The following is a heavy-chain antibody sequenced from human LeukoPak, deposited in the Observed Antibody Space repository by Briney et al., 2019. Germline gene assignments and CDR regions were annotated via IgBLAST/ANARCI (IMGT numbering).Heavy chain of an antibody. CDR3: AAWNYYGSGSYIRSGAFDI. Sequence: GGSLRLSCAASGFTFSSYGMHWVRQAPGKGLEWVAVIWYDGSNKYYADSVKGRFTISRDNSKNTLYLQMNSLRAEDTAVYYCAAWNYYGSGSYIRSGAFDIWGQGTMVTVS. CDR2: IWYDGSNK. J-gene: IGHJ3*02. D-gene: IGHD3-10*01. V-gene: IGHV3-33*01. CDR1: GFTFSSYG.